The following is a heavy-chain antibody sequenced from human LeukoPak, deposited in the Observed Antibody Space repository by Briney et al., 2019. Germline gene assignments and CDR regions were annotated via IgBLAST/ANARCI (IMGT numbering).Heavy chain of an antibody. D-gene: IGHD4-17*01. CDR1: GFTFSSYA. CDR2: ISGNGGST. CDR3: APKLYGDYFDY. V-gene: IGHV3-23*01. Sequence: GGSLRLSCAASGFTFSSYAMSWVRQAPGKGLEWVSAISGNGGSTYYADSVKGRFTISRDNSKNTLYLQMNSLRAEDTAVYYCAPKLYGDYFDYWGQGTLVTVSS. J-gene: IGHJ4*02.